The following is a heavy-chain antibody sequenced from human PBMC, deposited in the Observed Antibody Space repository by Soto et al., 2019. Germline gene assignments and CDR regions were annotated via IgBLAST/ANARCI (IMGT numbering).Heavy chain of an antibody. CDR1: GFTFSSYS. CDR2: ISSNGCTT. J-gene: IGHJ5*02. Sequence: EVQLVESGGGLVQPGGSLRLSCAASGFTFSSYSMHWVRQAPGKGLEYGSAISSNGCTTSYAHSVKGRFTISRDNSKNMLYLQMGSLRAEDMAVYYCGGYSGDGIWSWGQGTLVTVSS. D-gene: IGHD1-26*01. V-gene: IGHV3-64*01. CDR3: GGYSGDGIWS.